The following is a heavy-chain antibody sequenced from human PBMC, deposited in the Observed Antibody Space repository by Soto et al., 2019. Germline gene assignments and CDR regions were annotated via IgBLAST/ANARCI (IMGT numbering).Heavy chain of an antibody. CDR3: VRDGTKTLRDWFDP. D-gene: IGHD1-1*01. V-gene: IGHV4-4*07. CDR1: CASVTCCY. Sequence: SEALSLTCTLSCASVTCCYWSWIRKSAGKGVEWTGRIYSTGTTDYNASLKSRVIMSVDTSKNQSSLKLSSVTDADTVVYYCVRDGTKTLRDWFDPCGQGISVTVS. CDR2: IYSTGTT. J-gene: IGHJ5*02.